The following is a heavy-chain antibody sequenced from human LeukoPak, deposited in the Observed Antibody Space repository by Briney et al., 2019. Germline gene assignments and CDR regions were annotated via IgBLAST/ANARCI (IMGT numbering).Heavy chain of an antibody. V-gene: IGHV3-30*03. CDR2: ISYDGSNK. J-gene: IGHJ3*02. CDR3: ARRWGSERQDAFDI. D-gene: IGHD3-16*01. CDR1: GFTFSSYG. Sequence: GGSLTLPCAASGFTFSSYGMHRVRQAPRKGLEWVAVISYDGSNKYYEASAKGRFTISRDNSKNTLYLQMNSLSAADTAVYYCARRWGSERQDAFDIWGQGTMVTVSS.